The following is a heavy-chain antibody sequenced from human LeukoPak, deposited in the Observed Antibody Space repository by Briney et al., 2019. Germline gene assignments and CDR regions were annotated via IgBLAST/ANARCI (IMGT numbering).Heavy chain of an antibody. V-gene: IGHV3-11*01. Sequence: GGSLRLSCAASGFTFSDYYMSWIRQTPGKGLEWLSYISTRDNTMQYADSVKGRFTISRDNANNSLFLQMNNLKAEDSAIYYCARGARWAYYFDYWGQGSLVTVSS. CDR1: GFTFSDYY. D-gene: IGHD4-23*01. J-gene: IGHJ4*02. CDR3: ARGARWAYYFDY. CDR2: ISTRDNTM.